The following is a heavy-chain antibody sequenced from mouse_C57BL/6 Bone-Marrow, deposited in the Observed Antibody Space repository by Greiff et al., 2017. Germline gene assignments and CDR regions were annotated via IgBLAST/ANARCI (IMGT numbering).Heavy chain of an antibody. CDR1: GYTFTSYW. Sequence: VQLQQPGAELVRPGTSVKLSCKASGYTFTSYWMHWVKQRPGQGLEWIGVIDPSDSYTNYNQKFKGKATLTVDTSSSTAYMPLISLTSEDSAVYYCARKSIGGYWGQGTTLTVSS. D-gene: IGHD1-1*02. CDR2: IDPSDSYT. CDR3: ARKSIGGY. V-gene: IGHV1-59*01. J-gene: IGHJ2*01.